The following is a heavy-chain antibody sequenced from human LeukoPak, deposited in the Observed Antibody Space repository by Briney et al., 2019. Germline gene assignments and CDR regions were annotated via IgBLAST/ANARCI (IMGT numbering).Heavy chain of an antibody. Sequence: SETLSLTCTVSGGSISSSSYYWGWIRQPPGKGLEWIGSIYYSGSTYYNPSLKSRVTISVDTSKNQFSLKLSSVTAADTAVYYCAKIAVAGTGWFDPWGQGTLVTASS. D-gene: IGHD6-19*01. V-gene: IGHV4-39*07. CDR1: GGSISSSSYY. J-gene: IGHJ5*02. CDR2: IYYSGST. CDR3: AKIAVAGTGWFDP.